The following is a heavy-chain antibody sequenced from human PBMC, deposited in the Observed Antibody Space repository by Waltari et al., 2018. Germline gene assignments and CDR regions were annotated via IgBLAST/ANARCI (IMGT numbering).Heavy chain of an antibody. CDR2: MNPNSGNT. J-gene: IGHJ4*02. V-gene: IGHV1-8*03. Sequence: QVQRVQSRAEVKTPGGSVKVSCNASGYTFTSYDFNGVRQATGQGLEWMGWMNPNSGNTGYAQKFQGRVTITRNTSISTADMELSSLRSEDTAVYYCARGLDRSSDYWGQGTLVTVSS. CDR3: ARGLDRSSDY. D-gene: IGHD6-13*01. CDR1: GYTFTSYD.